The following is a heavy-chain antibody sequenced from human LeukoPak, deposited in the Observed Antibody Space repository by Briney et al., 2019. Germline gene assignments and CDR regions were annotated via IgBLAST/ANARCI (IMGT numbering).Heavy chain of an antibody. Sequence: PGGSLRLSCSASGFTFSNYAMHWVRQAPGKGLEYVSGISSNGGSTYYADSVKGRFTISRDNSKNTLYLQMSSLRVEDTAVYYCARRRGIQDYWGQGTLVTASS. CDR3: ARRRGIQDY. CDR1: GFTFSNYA. CDR2: ISSNGGST. D-gene: IGHD1-14*01. J-gene: IGHJ4*02. V-gene: IGHV3-64D*09.